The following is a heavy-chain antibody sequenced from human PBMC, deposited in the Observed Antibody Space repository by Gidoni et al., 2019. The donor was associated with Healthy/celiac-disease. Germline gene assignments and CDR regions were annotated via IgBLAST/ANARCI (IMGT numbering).Heavy chain of an antibody. CDR1: GYTFTGYS. J-gene: IGHJ6*02. CDR2: INPNSGGT. CDR3: AREEYYDYVWGSYRPYGMDV. V-gene: IGHV1-2*02. D-gene: IGHD3-16*02. Sequence: QVQLVQSGAEVKKPGASVKVSCTAAGYTFTGYSLHWVRQAPGQGLEWMGWINPNSGGTNYAQKFQGRVTMTRDTSISTAYMELSRLRSDDTAVYYCAREEYYDYVWGSYRPYGMDVWGQGTTVTVSS.